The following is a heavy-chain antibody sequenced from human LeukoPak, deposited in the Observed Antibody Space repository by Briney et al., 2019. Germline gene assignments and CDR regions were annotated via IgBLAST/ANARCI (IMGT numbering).Heavy chain of an antibody. D-gene: IGHD6-19*01. Sequence: GGSLRLSCAASGFTFSSYARHWVRQAPGKGLEYVSAISSDGGSTDYANSVTGTFTISRYNSKNTLYLQMGSLRAEDMAVYYCARDSSGWPRYAFDIWGQGTMVTVSS. V-gene: IGHV3-64*01. CDR2: ISSDGGST. CDR1: GFTFSSYA. CDR3: ARDSSGWPRYAFDI. J-gene: IGHJ3*02.